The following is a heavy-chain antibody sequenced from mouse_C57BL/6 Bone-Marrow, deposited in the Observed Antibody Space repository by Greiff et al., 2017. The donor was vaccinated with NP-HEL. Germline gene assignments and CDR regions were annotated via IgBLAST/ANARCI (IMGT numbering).Heavy chain of an antibody. V-gene: IGHV1-15*01. CDR3: TRSITTVVAPDY. CDR2: IDPETGGT. D-gene: IGHD1-1*01. Sequence: QVQLQQSGAELVRPGASVTLSCKASGYTFTDYEMHWVKQTPVHGLEWIGAIDPETGGTAYNQKFKGKAILTADKSSSKAYMELRSLTSEDSAVYYCTRSITTVVAPDYWGQGTTLTVSS. J-gene: IGHJ2*01. CDR1: GYTFTDYE.